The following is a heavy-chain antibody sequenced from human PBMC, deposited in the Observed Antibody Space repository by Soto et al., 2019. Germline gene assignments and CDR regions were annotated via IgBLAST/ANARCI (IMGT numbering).Heavy chain of an antibody. Sequence: EVQLLESGGGLVRPGGSLRLSCAASGLTFSSSAMNWVRQAPGEGLQWVSAISGSGVDTYYADSVKGRFTISRDNSYNTLYLQMNSLRAEDTAVYYCAKDWSTPRWTYGFDIWGQGTMVTVSS. J-gene: IGHJ3*02. D-gene: IGHD3-3*01. CDR2: ISGSGVDT. V-gene: IGHV3-23*01. CDR1: GLTFSSSA. CDR3: AKDWSTPRWTYGFDI.